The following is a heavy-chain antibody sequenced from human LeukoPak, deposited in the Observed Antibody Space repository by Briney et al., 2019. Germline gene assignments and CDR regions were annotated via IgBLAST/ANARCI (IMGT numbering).Heavy chain of an antibody. Sequence: GGSLRLSCAASRFTFGTYWMSWVRQAPGKGLEWVANIKQDGSEKYYVDSVKGRFTISRDNAKNSLDLQMNSLRAEDTAVYYCTRSIYGGIDQWGQGTLVTVSS. CDR1: RFTFGTYW. CDR2: IKQDGSEK. CDR3: TRSIYGGIDQ. J-gene: IGHJ5*02. D-gene: IGHD4-23*01. V-gene: IGHV3-7*01.